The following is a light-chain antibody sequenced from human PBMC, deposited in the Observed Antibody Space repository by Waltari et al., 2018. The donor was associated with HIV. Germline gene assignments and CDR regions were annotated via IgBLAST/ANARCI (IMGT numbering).Light chain of an antibody. CDR2: GVF. CDR3: SSYTSSSTWV. CDR1: RSDVGGSTF. J-gene: IGLJ3*02. Sequence: QSALTQPASVSASPGQSITISCTGTRSDVGGSTFVSWYQQHPGKAPQLMIYGVFHRPSGVSNRFSGFKAANPASLTISGLQAEDEAYYYCSSYTSSSTWVFGGGTKLTVL. V-gene: IGLV2-14*01.